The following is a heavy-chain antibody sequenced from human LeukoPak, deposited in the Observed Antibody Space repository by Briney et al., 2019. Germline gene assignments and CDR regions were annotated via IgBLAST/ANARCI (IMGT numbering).Heavy chain of an antibody. Sequence: HGESLKISCKGSGYSFTSYWIGWVRQMPGKGLEWMGIIYPGDSDTKYSPSFQGQVTISADKSISTAYLQWSSLKASDTAMYYCARYSSGYPPYYYGMDVWGQGTTVTVSS. CDR2: IYPGDSDT. CDR1: GYSFTSYW. D-gene: IGHD3-22*01. J-gene: IGHJ6*02. V-gene: IGHV5-51*01. CDR3: ARYSSGYPPYYYGMDV.